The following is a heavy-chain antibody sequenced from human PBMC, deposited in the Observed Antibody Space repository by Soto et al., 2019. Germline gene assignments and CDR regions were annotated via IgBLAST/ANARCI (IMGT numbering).Heavy chain of an antibody. CDR3: ATSSTWYKGAFDI. D-gene: IGHD6-13*01. CDR1: GYTITALS. V-gene: IGHV1-24*01. CDR2: FDPEGGEI. Sequence: GASVKVSCKVSGYTITALSMHWVRQAPGKGLEWMGRFDPEGGEIIYAQKFQGRVTMTEDTSADTAYMELSSLRSEDTAVYYCATSSTWYKGAFDIWGQGTMVTVSS. J-gene: IGHJ3*02.